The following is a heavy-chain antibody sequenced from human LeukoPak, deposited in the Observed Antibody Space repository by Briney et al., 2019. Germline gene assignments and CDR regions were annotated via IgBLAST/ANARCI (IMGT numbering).Heavy chain of an antibody. CDR3: ARWIAVDYTNYFDY. CDR2: IYFSGST. V-gene: IGHV4-39*01. CDR1: GGSIGSSTYY. D-gene: IGHD6-19*01. Sequence: SETLSLTCTVSGGSIGSSTYYWGWIRPPPGKGLEWIGSIYFSGSTYYNPSLKSRVTMSVDTSKSQCSLKLSTVTDADTEVYYCARWIAVDYTNYFDYLGQGTLVTVSS. J-gene: IGHJ4*02.